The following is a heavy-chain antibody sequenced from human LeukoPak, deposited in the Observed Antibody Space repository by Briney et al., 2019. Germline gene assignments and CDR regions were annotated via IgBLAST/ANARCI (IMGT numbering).Heavy chain of an antibody. D-gene: IGHD6-19*01. CDR2: MNSDGGTT. Sequence: PGGSLRLSCAASGFTFSDYWMHWVRQAPGKGLVWVSRMNSDGGTTTYADSVPGRFTISRDNAKNTLYLQMNSLRVEDTAVYYCARGSNGWHGIDYWGQGTLVTVSS. CDR1: GFTFSDYW. J-gene: IGHJ4*02. CDR3: ARGSNGWHGIDY. V-gene: IGHV3-74*01.